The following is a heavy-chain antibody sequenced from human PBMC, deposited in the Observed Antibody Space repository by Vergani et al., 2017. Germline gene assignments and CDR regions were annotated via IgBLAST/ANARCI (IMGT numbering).Heavy chain of an antibody. D-gene: IGHD2-21*01. CDR1: GGSISSYY. CDR2: IYYSGST. Sequence: QVQLQESGPGLVKPSETLSLTCTVSGGSISSYYWSWIRKPPGKGLEWIGYIYYSGSTNYNPSLKSRVTISVDTSKNQFSLKLSSVTAADTAVYYCASVYCGGDCHYYYWGQGTLVTVSS. V-gene: IGHV4-59*01. CDR3: ASVYCGGDCHYYY. J-gene: IGHJ4*02.